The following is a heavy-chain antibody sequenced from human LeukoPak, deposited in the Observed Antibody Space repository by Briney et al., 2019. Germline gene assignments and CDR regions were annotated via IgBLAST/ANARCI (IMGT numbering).Heavy chain of an antibody. CDR2: INHSGST. CDR3: GANSYSSSAYFDI. D-gene: IGHD6-6*01. CDR1: GGSFSGYY. V-gene: IGHV4-34*01. J-gene: IGHJ3*02. Sequence: PSETLSLTCAVYGGSFSGYYWRWIRQPPGKGLEWIGEINHSGSTNYNPSLKSRVTISVDTSKNQFSLKLSSVTAADTAVYYCGANSYSSSAYFDIWGQGTMVTVSS.